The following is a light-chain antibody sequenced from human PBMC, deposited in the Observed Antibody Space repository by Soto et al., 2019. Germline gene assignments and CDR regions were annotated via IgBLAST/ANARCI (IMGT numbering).Light chain of an antibody. CDR1: QSVSSN. J-gene: IGKJ4*01. CDR2: DAS. Sequence: IVMTQSPATLSVSPGERATLSCRASQSVSSNLAWYQQKPGQAPRLLIYDASTRATGIPARFSGSGSGTEFTLTISSLQSEDFALYYCQQYNNWPPRVTFGGGTKVEI. V-gene: IGKV3-15*01. CDR3: QQYNNWPPRVT.